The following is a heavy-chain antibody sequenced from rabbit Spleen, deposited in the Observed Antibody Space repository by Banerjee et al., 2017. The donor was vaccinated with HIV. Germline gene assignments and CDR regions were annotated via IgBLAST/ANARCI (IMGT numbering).Heavy chain of an antibody. Sequence: QEQLVESGGGLVQPEGSLTLTCTASGFSFSSTYWICWVRQAPGKGLEWIGCIGTGSGATGYASWAKGRFTISKTSSTTVTLQMTSLTVADTATYFCARSGYVGWGGDGDLTGNKLWGQGTLVTVS. CDR1: GFSFSSTYW. CDR3: ARSGYVGWGGDGDLTGNKL. CDR2: IGTGSGAT. J-gene: IGHJ4*01. V-gene: IGHV1S45*01. D-gene: IGHD4-1*01.